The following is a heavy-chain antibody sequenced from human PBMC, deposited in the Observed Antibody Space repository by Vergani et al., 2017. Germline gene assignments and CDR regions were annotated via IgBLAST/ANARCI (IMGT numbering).Heavy chain of an antibody. D-gene: IGHD3-3*01. CDR1: GFTFSGSA. CDR3: YYDFWAGYESGDV. CDR2: IRSKANSYAT. J-gene: IGHJ6*04. Sequence: VQLVESGGNVVQSGTSLRLSCAASGFTFSGSAMHWVRQASGKGLEWVGRIRSKANSYATAYAASVKGRFTISRDDSKNTAYLQMNRLTIEDTAVYYCYYDFWAGYESGDVWGKGTTVTVSS. V-gene: IGHV3-73*01.